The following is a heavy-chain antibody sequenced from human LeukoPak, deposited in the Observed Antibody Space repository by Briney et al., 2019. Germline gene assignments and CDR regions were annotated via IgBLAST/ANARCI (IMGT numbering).Heavy chain of an antibody. V-gene: IGHV3-7*01. D-gene: IGHD2-21*01. J-gene: IGHJ4*02. CDR1: GSTFSRYW. CDR3: ARDCCGPDY. CDR2: IKQDGSEK. Sequence: GPSLRISCKSTGSTFSRYWMSWVRQASGKGLEWVANIKQDGSEKYYVDSVKGRFTISRDNAKNSLYLQMNSLRAEDTAVYYCARDCCGPDYWGQGTLVTVSS.